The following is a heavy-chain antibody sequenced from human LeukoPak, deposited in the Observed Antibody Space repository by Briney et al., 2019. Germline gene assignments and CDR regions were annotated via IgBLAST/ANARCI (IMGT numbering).Heavy chain of an antibody. V-gene: IGHV1-18*01. CDR3: ARENLPCGDCHYYYYGMDV. J-gene: IGHJ6*02. Sequence: ASVKVSCKASGYTFTSYGISWVRQAPGQGLEWMGWISAYNGNTNYAQKLQGRVTMTTDTSTSTAYMELRSLRSDDTAVYYCARENLPCGDCHYYYYGMDVWGQGTTVTVSS. D-gene: IGHD2-21*02. CDR2: ISAYNGNT. CDR1: GYTFTSYG.